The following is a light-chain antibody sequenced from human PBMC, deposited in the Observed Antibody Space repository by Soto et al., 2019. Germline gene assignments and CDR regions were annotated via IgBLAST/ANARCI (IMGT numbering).Light chain of an antibody. V-gene: IGLV2-14*03. CDR1: SSDVGGYNY. CDR2: GVS. J-gene: IGLJ2*01. CDR3: NSYASVNSPVL. Sequence: QSVLTQPASLSGSPGQSITISCTGTSSDVGGYNYVSWYQQHPGKAPRLMIYGVSNRPLGVSYRSSGSKSGNTASLTISGLQSEDEADYYCNSYASVNSPVLFGGGTKLTVL.